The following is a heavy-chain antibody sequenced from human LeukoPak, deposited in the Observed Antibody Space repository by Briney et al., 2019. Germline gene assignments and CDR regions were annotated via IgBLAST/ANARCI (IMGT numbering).Heavy chain of an antibody. CDR3: AGGVTGYSSSWYLN. Sequence: PSETLSLTCAVYGGSFSGYYWSWIRQPPGKGLEWIGEINHSGSTNYNPSLKSRVTISVDTSKNQFSLKLSSVTAADTAVYYCAGGVTGYSSSWYLNWGQGTLVTVSS. CDR2: INHSGST. J-gene: IGHJ4*02. V-gene: IGHV4-34*01. D-gene: IGHD6-13*01. CDR1: GGSFSGYY.